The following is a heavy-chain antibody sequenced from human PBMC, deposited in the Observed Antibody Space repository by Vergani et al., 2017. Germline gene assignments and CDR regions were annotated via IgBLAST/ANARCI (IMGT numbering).Heavy chain of an antibody. CDR3: TRHDYGDYHPSNY. V-gene: IGHV3-73*01. CDR2: IRSKANSYAT. D-gene: IGHD4-17*01. J-gene: IGHJ4*02. Sequence: EVQLVESGGGLVQPGGSLKLSCAASGFTFSGSAMHWVRQASGKGLEWVGRIRSKANSYATAYAASVKGRFTISRDDSKNTAYLQMNSLNTEDTAVYYCTRHDYGDYHPSNYGGQGTLVTVSS. CDR1: GFTFSGSA.